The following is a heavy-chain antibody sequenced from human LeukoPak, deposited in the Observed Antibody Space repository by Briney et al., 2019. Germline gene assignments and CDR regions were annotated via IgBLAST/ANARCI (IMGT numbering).Heavy chain of an antibody. CDR3: ARAYWQQWLTTSGYFDY. CDR1: GFTFSGYA. Sequence: PGRSLRLSCAASGFTFSGYAMHWVRQAPGKGLEWVAVISYDGSNKYYADSVKGRFTISRDNSKNTLYLQMNSLRAEDTAVYYCARAYWQQWLTTSGYFDYWGQGTLVTVSS. V-gene: IGHV3-30*04. J-gene: IGHJ4*02. CDR2: ISYDGSNK. D-gene: IGHD6-19*01.